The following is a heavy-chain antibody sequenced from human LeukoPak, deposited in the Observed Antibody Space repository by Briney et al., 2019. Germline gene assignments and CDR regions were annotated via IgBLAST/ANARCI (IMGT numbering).Heavy chain of an antibody. J-gene: IGHJ4*02. CDR3: ATIPFGVVMPDY. V-gene: IGHV1-24*01. CDR2: FDPENDGP. CDR1: GYTLSDLS. D-gene: IGHD3-3*01. Sequence: GASVKVSCKVSGYTLSDLSMHWVRQAPGKGLEWMGGFDPENDGPIYAQKFQGRVTMTGDTSTDTAYMELSGLRSDDTAVYYCATIPFGVVMPDYWGQGTLVTVSS.